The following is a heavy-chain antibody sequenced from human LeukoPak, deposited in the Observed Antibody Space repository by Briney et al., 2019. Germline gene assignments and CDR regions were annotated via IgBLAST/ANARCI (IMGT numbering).Heavy chain of an antibody. D-gene: IGHD5-18*01. V-gene: IGHV1-69*05. CDR1: GGTFSSYA. J-gene: IGHJ4*02. Sequence: SVKVSCKASGGTFSSYAISWVRQAPGQGLEWMGGIIPNSGGTNYAQKFQGRVTMTRDTSTTTVYMELSNLRSEDTALYYCARRHTAAARVLGYWGQGTLVTVSS. CDR2: IIPNSGGT. CDR3: ARRHTAAARVLGY.